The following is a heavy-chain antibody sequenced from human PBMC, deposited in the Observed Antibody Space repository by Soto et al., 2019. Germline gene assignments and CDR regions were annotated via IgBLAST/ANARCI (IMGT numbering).Heavy chain of an antibody. J-gene: IGHJ4*02. CDR2: ISSSGSTI. Sequence: PGGSLRLSCAASGFTFSSYEMNWVRQAPGKGLEWVSYISSSGSTIYYSDSVKGRFTISRDNAKNSLSLQMNSLRAEDTAVYYCARDRTGRVGTARLGYWGQVTLVTIYS. D-gene: IGHD5-18*01. CDR1: GFTFSSYE. V-gene: IGHV3-48*03. CDR3: ARDRTGRVGTARLGY.